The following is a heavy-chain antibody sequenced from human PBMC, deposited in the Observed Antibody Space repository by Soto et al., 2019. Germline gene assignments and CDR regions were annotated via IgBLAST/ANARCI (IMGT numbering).Heavy chain of an antibody. V-gene: IGHV1-69*02. CDR1: GGTFSSYT. CDR2: IIPILGIA. Sequence: SVKVSCKASGGTFSSYTISWVRQAPGQGLEWMGRIIPILGIANYAQKFQGRVTITADKSTSTAYMELSSLRSEDTAVYYCARAPLMGGTAYFDYWGQGTLVTVSS. D-gene: IGHD2-21*02. J-gene: IGHJ4*02. CDR3: ARAPLMGGTAYFDY.